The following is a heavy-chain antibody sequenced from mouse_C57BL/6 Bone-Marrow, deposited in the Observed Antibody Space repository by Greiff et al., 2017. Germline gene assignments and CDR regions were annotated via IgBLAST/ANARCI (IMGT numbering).Heavy chain of an antibody. J-gene: IGHJ3*01. CDR3: ARGGIITPWFAY. CDR1: GYTFTSYW. Sequence: QVQLQQPGAELVRPGTSVKLSCKASGYTFTSYWMHWVKQRPGQGLEWIGVIDPSDSYTNYNQKFKGKATLTVDTSSSTAYMQPSSLTSEDSAVYYCARGGIITPWFAYWGQGTLVTVSA. CDR2: IDPSDSYT. V-gene: IGHV1-59*01. D-gene: IGHD1-1*01.